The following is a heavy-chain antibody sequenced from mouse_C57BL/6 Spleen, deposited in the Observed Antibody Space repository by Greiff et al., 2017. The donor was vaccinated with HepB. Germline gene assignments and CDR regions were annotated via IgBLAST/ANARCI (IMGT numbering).Heavy chain of an antibody. CDR3: TTGAWFAY. J-gene: IGHJ3*01. Sequence: VQLQQSGAELVRPGASVKLSCTASGFNIKDDYMHWVKQRPEQGLEWIGWIDPENGDTEYASKFQSKATITADTSSNTAYLQLSSLTSEDTAVYYCTTGAWFAYWGQGTLVTVSA. CDR1: GFNIKDDY. V-gene: IGHV14-4*01. CDR2: IDPENGDT.